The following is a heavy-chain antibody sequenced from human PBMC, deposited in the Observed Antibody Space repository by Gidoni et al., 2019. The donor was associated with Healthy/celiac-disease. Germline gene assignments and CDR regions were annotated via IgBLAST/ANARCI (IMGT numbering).Heavy chain of an antibody. CDR2: IRGSGGST. Sequence: EVQLLESGGGLVQPGGSLRLSCAASGFTFGSYVMSWVRQAPGKGLEWVSAIRGSGGSTYYADSVKGRFTISRDNSKNTLDLQMNSLRAEDTAVYYCAKGGFIAAAGVEFDYWGQGTLVTVSS. V-gene: IGHV3-23*01. D-gene: IGHD6-13*01. CDR1: GFTFGSYV. J-gene: IGHJ4*02. CDR3: AKGGFIAAAGVEFDY.